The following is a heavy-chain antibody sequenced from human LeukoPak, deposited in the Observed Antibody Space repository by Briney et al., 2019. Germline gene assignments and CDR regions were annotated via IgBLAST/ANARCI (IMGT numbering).Heavy chain of an antibody. D-gene: IGHD3-10*01. V-gene: IGHV3-23*01. CDR3: AKDRYFYGSGSLGAFDV. J-gene: IGHJ3*01. Sequence: GGSLRLSCAASGFTFNNYAMSWVRQAPGKGLEWISAISGGGGSTYRADSMKGRFTISRDNSKNTLYLQMNSLRVEDTAIYYCAKDRYFYGSGSLGAFDVWGLGTMVTVSS. CDR1: GFTFNNYA. CDR2: ISGGGGST.